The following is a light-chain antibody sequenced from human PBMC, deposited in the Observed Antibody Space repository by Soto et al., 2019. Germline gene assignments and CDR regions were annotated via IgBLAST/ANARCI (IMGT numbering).Light chain of an antibody. Sequence: QSVVTQEPSLTVSPGGTVTLTCASSTGAVTSGHYPYWFQQKPGQAPRTLIYNTFNRHSWTPARFSGSLLGDKAALTLSGAQPEDEADYYCLLSYGDVYVVFGGGTKLTVL. V-gene: IGLV7-46*01. J-gene: IGLJ2*01. CDR2: NTF. CDR1: TGAVTSGHY. CDR3: LLSYGDVYVV.